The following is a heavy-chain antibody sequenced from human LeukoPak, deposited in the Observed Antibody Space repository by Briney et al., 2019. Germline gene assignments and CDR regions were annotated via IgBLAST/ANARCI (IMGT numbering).Heavy chain of an antibody. CDR1: GFTFSSYA. V-gene: IGHV3-23*01. J-gene: IGHJ4*02. D-gene: IGHD3-3*01. Sequence: GGSLRFSCAASGFTFSSYAMSWVRQAPGKGLEWVSAISGSGGSTYYADSVKGRFTISRDNSKNTLYLQMNSLRAEDTAVYYCAKVGYDFWSGYYFKHFDYWGQGTLVTVSS. CDR2: ISGSGGST. CDR3: AKVGYDFWSGYYFKHFDY.